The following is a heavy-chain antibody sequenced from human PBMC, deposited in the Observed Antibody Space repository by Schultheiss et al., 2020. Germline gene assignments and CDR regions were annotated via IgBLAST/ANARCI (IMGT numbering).Heavy chain of an antibody. CDR1: GFTVSSNY. Sequence: GGSLRLSCAASGFTVSSNYMSWVRQAPGKGLEWVSVIYSGGSTYYADSVKGRFTISRDKSKNTLYLQMNSLRAEDTAVYYCARESAGYCSSTSCFDAFDIWGQGTMVTVSS. D-gene: IGHD2-2*01. CDR3: ARESAGYCSSTSCFDAFDI. CDR2: IYSGGST. V-gene: IGHV3-53*01. J-gene: IGHJ3*02.